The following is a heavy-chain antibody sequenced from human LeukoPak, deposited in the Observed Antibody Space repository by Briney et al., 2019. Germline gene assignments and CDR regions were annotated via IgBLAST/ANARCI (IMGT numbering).Heavy chain of an antibody. V-gene: IGHV1-18*01. CDR3: ARPQLGYCSGGSCYLRHAFDI. CDR1: GYTFTSYG. Sequence: ASVKVSCKASGYTFTSYGISWVRQAPGQGLEWMGWISAYNGNTNYAQKLQGRVTMTTDTYTSTAYMELRSLRSDDTAVYYCARPQLGYCSGGSCYLRHAFDIWGQGTMVTVSS. J-gene: IGHJ3*02. D-gene: IGHD2-15*01. CDR2: ISAYNGNT.